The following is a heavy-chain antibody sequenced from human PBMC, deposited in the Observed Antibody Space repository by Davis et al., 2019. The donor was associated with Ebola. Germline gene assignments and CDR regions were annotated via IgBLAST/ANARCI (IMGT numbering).Heavy chain of an antibody. J-gene: IGHJ6*03. V-gene: IGHV3-30*18. CDR2: ISYDGSNK. Sequence: GESLKISCAASGFTFSSYGMHWVRQAPGKGLEWVAFISYDGSNKYYAESVKGRVTISRENSKNTLYLQMNSLRAEDTAVYYCAKGELCSGGTCHHYYYYMDVWGKGTTVTVSS. D-gene: IGHD2-15*01. CDR1: GFTFSSYG. CDR3: AKGELCSGGTCHHYYYYMDV.